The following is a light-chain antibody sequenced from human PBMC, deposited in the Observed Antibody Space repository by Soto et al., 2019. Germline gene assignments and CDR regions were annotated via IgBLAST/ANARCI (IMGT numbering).Light chain of an antibody. Sequence: QSALTQPRSVSGSPGQSVTISCTGTSSDVGGYNYVSWYQQHPGKAPKLMIYDVSNRPSGVPDRFSGSKSDNTASLTVSGLRAEDEADYYCKSYAGSNTWVFGGGTKLTVL. CDR2: DVS. V-gene: IGLV2-11*01. CDR3: KSYAGSNTWV. J-gene: IGLJ3*02. CDR1: SSDVGGYNY.